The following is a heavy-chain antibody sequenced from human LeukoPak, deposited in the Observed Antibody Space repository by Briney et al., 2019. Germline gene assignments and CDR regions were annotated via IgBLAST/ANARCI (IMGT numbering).Heavy chain of an antibody. CDR3: ARVGDHFHWNLDL. CDR1: GFTASTYY. V-gene: IGHV3-53*01. CDR2: IYSGGTT. D-gene: IGHD3-3*02. J-gene: IGHJ2*01. Sequence: GGSLRLSCAASGFTASTYYMNWVRQAPGKGLEWVSIIYSGGTTYYADSVKGRFTISRDTSKNTLSLQMNSLRAEDTAVYFCARVGDHFHWNLDLWGHGTLVTVSS.